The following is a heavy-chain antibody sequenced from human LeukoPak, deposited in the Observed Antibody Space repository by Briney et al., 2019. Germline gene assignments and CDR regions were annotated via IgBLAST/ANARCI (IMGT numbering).Heavy chain of an antibody. Sequence: SETLSLTCAVYGGSFSDYLWGWIRQPPGKGLEWIGETNHSGRTYYNPSLKSRVTISVDTSKNQFSLNLSSVTAADTAVYYCARDVVVVPAAIHYGMDVWGQGTTVTVSS. CDR3: ARDVVVVPAAIHYGMDV. CDR1: GGSFSDYL. V-gene: IGHV4-34*01. D-gene: IGHD2-2*01. CDR2: TNHSGRT. J-gene: IGHJ6*02.